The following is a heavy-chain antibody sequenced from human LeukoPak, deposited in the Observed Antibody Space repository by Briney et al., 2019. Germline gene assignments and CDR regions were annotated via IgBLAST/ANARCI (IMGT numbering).Heavy chain of an antibody. D-gene: IGHD3-10*01. CDR2: IKNKTDGGTT. CDR1: GFTFSNAW. V-gene: IGHV3-15*01. Sequence: GGSLRLSCAASGFTFSNAWMSWVRQAPGKGLEWVGRIKNKTDGGTTDYAAPVKGRFTISRDDSKNTLYLQMNSLKTEDTAVYYCTTDHLLWFGELHWGQGTLVTVSS. CDR3: TTDHLLWFGELH. J-gene: IGHJ4*02.